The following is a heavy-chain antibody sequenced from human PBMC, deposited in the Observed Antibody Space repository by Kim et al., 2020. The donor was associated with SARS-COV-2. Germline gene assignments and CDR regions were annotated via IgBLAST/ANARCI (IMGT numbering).Heavy chain of an antibody. Sequence: SETLSLTCTVSGGSISSGGYYWSWIRQHPGKGLEWIGYIYYSGSTYYNPSLKSRVTISVDTSKNQFSLKLSSVTAADTAVYYCARSGGSSHEVGWFDPWGQGTLVTVSS. D-gene: IGHD2-15*01. J-gene: IGHJ5*02. CDR2: IYYSGST. CDR3: ARSGGSSHEVGWFDP. V-gene: IGHV4-31*03. CDR1: GGSISSGGYY.